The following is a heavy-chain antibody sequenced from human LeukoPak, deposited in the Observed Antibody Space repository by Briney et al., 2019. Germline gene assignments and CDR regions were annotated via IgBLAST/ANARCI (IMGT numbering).Heavy chain of an antibody. D-gene: IGHD1-20*01. V-gene: IGHV4-34*01. Sequence: PSETLSLTCAVYGGSFSGYYWSWIRQPPGKGLEWIGEINHSGSTNYNPSLKSRVTISVDTSKNQFTLKLSSVTAADTAVYYCALLTGPHDYWGQGTLVTVSS. CDR3: ALLTGPHDY. J-gene: IGHJ4*02. CDR2: INHSGST. CDR1: GGSFSGYY.